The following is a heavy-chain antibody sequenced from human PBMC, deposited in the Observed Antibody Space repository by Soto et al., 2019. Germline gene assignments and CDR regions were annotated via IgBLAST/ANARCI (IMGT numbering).Heavy chain of an antibody. J-gene: IGHJ2*01. CDR2: INGYNGDA. CDR3: ARDLRSTDYYFDL. Sequence: QVQLVQSGGEVKNPGASVKVSCKASGYTFSNYGISWVRQAPGQGLEWMGWINGYNGDANYAQNLQGRVTVTTDTSTITVYMEVRSLRFDDTAVYYCARDLRSTDYYFDLWGRGTLVIVSS. V-gene: IGHV1-18*01. CDR1: GYTFSNYG. D-gene: IGHD2-2*01.